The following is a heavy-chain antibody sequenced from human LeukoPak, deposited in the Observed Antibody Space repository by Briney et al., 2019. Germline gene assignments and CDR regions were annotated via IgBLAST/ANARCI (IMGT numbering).Heavy chain of an antibody. D-gene: IGHD4-17*01. V-gene: IGHV3-23*01. CDR3: AKVLRGLAYYGDYSD. Sequence: GGSLRLSCAASGFTFSSYAMTWVRQAPGKGLEWVSSISGSGGSTYYADSVKGRFTIYKSNSKNTVYLQMNSLRAEDTAVYYCAKVLRGLAYYGDYSDWGQGTLVTVSS. CDR2: ISGSGGST. J-gene: IGHJ4*02. CDR1: GFTFSSYA.